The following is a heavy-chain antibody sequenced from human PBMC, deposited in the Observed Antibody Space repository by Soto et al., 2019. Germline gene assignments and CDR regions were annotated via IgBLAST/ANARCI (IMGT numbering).Heavy chain of an antibody. Sequence: GGSLRLSCAASGFTFSSYGMHWVRQAPGKGLEWVAVISYDGSNKYYADSVKGRFTISRDNSKNTLYLQMNSLRAEDTAVYYCAKDGGCSGGSCPGFDYWGQGTLVTVSS. V-gene: IGHV3-30*18. CDR2: ISYDGSNK. CDR1: GFTFSSYG. J-gene: IGHJ4*02. CDR3: AKDGGCSGGSCPGFDY. D-gene: IGHD2-15*01.